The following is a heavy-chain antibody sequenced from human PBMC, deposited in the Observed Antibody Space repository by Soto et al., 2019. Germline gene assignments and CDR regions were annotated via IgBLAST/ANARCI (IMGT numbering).Heavy chain of an antibody. CDR3: AFQGGYVGPFYY. J-gene: IGHJ4*02. CDR2: ISGSGSST. V-gene: IGHV3-23*01. D-gene: IGHD3-9*01. CDR1: GFTFSSYV. Sequence: GGSLRLSCAASGFTFSSYVMSWVRQAPGKGLEWVSAISGSGSSTYYADSVKGRFTISRDNSKNTLYLQMNSLRAEDTAVYYCAFQGGYVGPFYYWGQGTLVTVSS.